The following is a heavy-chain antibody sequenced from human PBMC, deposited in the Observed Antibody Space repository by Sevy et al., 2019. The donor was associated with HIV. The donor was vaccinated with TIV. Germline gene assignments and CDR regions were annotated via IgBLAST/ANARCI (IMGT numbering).Heavy chain of an antibody. CDR2: ISHDGGTQ. J-gene: IGHJ4*02. CDR3: AKDLFGDYCLCSVDY. V-gene: IGHV3-30*18. D-gene: IGHD4-17*01. Sequence: GGSLRLSCAASGFSFSRYGIHWVRQAPGRGLEWVAVISHDGGTQHYADSVKGRFTVSRDNSKYTAYLEMDSLSTEDTAGDVGAKDLFGDYCLCSVDYWGQGALVTVSS. CDR1: GFSFSRYG.